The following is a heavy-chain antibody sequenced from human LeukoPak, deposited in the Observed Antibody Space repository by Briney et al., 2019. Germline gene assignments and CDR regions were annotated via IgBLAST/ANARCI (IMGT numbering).Heavy chain of an antibody. CDR1: GGCISSYY. Sequence: SETLSLTCTVSGGCISSYYWSWIRQPPGKGLEWIGYIYYSGSTNYNPSLKSRVTISVDTSKNQFSLKLSSVTAADTAVYYCARFELLPRGWYFDLWGRGTLVTVSS. J-gene: IGHJ2*01. D-gene: IGHD3-22*01. CDR2: IYYSGST. CDR3: ARFELLPRGWYFDL. V-gene: IGHV4-59*08.